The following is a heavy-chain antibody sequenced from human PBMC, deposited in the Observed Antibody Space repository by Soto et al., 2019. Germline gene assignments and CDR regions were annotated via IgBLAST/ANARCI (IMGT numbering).Heavy chain of an antibody. CDR2: TYYRSRWYN. V-gene: IGHV6-1*01. CDR3: AGTSSYQWYYMDV. Sequence: SQTLSLTCAISGDSVSSNSAAWNWIRQSPSRSLEWLGRTYYRSRWYNDYAVPVRSRITVNADTSKNQFSLQLTSVTPEDTAVYYCAGTSSYQWYYMDVWGKGTTVTVSS. D-gene: IGHD1-7*01. CDR1: GDSVSSNSAA. J-gene: IGHJ6*03.